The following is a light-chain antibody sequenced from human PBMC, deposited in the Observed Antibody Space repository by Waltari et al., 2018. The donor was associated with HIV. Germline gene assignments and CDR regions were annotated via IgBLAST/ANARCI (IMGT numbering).Light chain of an antibody. CDR2: AAS. CDR3: QKLNSYPPDT. CDR1: QVISTY. V-gene: IGKV1-9*01. J-gene: IGKJ2*01. Sequence: DIQLTQSPSFLSASVGDRVTITCRASQVISTYLAWYQQKPGKAPKLLIYAASTLQSGVPSRFSGSGSGTEFTLTISSLQPEDFATYYCQKLNSYPPDTFGQGTKLEIK.